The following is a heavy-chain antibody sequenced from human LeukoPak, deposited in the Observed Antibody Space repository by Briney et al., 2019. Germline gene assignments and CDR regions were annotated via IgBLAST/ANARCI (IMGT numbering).Heavy chain of an antibody. J-gene: IGHJ3*02. Sequence: PSETLSLTCTVSGGSISSYYWSWIRQPPGKGLEWIGRIYTSGSTNYNPSLKSRVTMSVDTSKNQFSLKLSSVTAADTAVYYCARGRYNWNDDPFDIWGQGTMVTVSS. CDR2: IYTSGST. D-gene: IGHD1-20*01. V-gene: IGHV4-4*07. CDR1: GGSISSYY. CDR3: ARGRYNWNDDPFDI.